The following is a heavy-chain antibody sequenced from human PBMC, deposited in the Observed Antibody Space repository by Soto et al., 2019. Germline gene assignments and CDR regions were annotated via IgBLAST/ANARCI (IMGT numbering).Heavy chain of an antibody. V-gene: IGHV2-5*02. D-gene: IGHD4-17*01. CDR3: AHTVTRFDYFDY. CDR1: GFSLNTRTVG. Sequence: QITLKESGPPLVKPTQTLTLTCTFSGFSLNTRTVGVGWIRQPPGKALEWLALIYWDDDKRYSPALRTRLTITKDTSKNQVVFTLTNMDPVYTATYYCAHTVTRFDYFDYWGQGTLVTVSS. J-gene: IGHJ4*02. CDR2: IYWDDDK.